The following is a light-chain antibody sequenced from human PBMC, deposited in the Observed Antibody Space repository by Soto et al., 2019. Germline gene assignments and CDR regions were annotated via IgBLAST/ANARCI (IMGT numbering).Light chain of an antibody. CDR3: AAWDGNLRAVV. V-gene: IGLV1-51*02. CDR2: END. Sequence: QSVLTQPPSVSEAPGQKVTISCSGSSSNIGNYYVCWYQHLPGTAPKFLIYENDKRPSGIPDRFSGSKSGTSATLDITGLQTGDEADYYCAAWDGNLRAVVFGGGTQLTVL. J-gene: IGLJ2*01. CDR1: SSNIGNYY.